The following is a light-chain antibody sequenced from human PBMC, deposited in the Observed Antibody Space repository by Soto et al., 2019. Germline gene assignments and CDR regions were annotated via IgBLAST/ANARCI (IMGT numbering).Light chain of an antibody. CDR1: QSISSW. Sequence: DIQMTQSPYALSASVGDRVTITCRASQSISSWWAWYQQKPGKAPKLLIYDASSLQSGVPSRFSGSASGTEFTLTISSLQPDDVATYYCQQYNNEWEKFGQGTKVDLK. J-gene: IGKJ1*01. V-gene: IGKV1-5*01. CDR3: QQYNNEWEK. CDR2: DAS.